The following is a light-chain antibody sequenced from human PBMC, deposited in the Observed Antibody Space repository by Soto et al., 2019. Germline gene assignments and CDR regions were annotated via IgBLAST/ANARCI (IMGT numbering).Light chain of an antibody. CDR2: GAS. V-gene: IGKV3-20*01. CDR1: QSVGSSY. Sequence: ETVLTQSPGTLSLSPGERATLSCRASQSVGSSYLAWYQQKPAQAPRFRIYGASNMATSIPDRFSGSGSGTNFTLTISRLEPEDFAVYSCQHFGSSPPSWSFGPGTKVEVK. CDR3: QHFGSSPPSWS. J-gene: IGKJ1*01.